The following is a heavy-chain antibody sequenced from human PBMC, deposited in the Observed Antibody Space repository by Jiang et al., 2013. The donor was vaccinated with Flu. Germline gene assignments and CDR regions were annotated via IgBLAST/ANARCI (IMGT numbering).Heavy chain of an antibody. CDR2: LCYSGST. CDR1: GDSITSNTHC. D-gene: IGHD6-19*01. Sequence: GSGLVKPSETLSLTCTVSGDSITSNTHCWGWVRQPPGQGLEWIGSLCYSGSTYYNPSLRGRVTISVDTSKNHLSLKLTSVTASDTAVYSCARQMGQWLWYFDCWGQGTLVTVSS. CDR3: ARQMGQWLWYFDC. J-gene: IGHJ4*02. V-gene: IGHV4-39*01.